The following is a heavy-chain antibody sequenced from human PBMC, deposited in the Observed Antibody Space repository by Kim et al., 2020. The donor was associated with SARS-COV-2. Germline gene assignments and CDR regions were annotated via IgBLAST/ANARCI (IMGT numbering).Heavy chain of an antibody. Sequence: GGSLRLSCAASGFTFSSYAMSWVRQAPGKGLEWVSAISGSGGSTYYADSVKGRFTISRDNSKNTLYLQMNSLRAEDTAVYYCAKEGDGYKSNPFPFFDYWGQGTLVTVSS. CDR3: AKEGDGYKSNPFPFFDY. CDR2: ISGSGGST. D-gene: IGHD5-12*01. J-gene: IGHJ4*02. CDR1: GFTFSSYA. V-gene: IGHV3-23*01.